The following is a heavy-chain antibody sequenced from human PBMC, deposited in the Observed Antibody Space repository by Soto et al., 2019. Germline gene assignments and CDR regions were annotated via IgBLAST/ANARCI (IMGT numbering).Heavy chain of an antibody. Sequence: NPSETLSLTCTVSGGSISSSSYYWGWIRQPPGKGLEWIGSIYYSGSTYYNPSLKSRVTISVDTSKNQFSLKLSSVTAADTAVYYCARLIRYYDFWSGTYYPNWFDPWGQGTLVTVSS. D-gene: IGHD3-3*01. CDR3: ARLIRYYDFWSGTYYPNWFDP. J-gene: IGHJ5*02. CDR1: GGSISSSSYY. V-gene: IGHV4-39*01. CDR2: IYYSGST.